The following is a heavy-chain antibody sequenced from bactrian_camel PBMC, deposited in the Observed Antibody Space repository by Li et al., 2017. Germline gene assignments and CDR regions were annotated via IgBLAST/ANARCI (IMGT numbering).Heavy chain of an antibody. Sequence: HVQLVESGGGSVEAGGSLRLSCVASGESYSTECMGWFRQPPGKEREEVALIDIDGGPRYADSVKGRFTISKDNAKNTLSLQMDSLKPEDTAMYFCAVDVWVHAYSGSDLRCEYNGWGQGTQVTVS. D-gene: IGHD1*01. CDR1: GESYSTEC. CDR2: IDIDGGP. J-gene: IGHJ4*01. V-gene: IGHV3S53*01. CDR3: AVDVWVHAYSGSDLRCEYNG.